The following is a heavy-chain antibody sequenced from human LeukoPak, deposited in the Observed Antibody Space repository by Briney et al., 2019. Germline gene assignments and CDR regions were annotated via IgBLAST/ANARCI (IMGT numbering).Heavy chain of an antibody. V-gene: IGHV1-18*01. Sequence: ASVKVSCKASGYTFITYGITWVRQAPGQGLEWMGWITPYNGDTNYAQNLQDRVTMTTDTSTSTAYMELRSLRSDDTAVYFCARVAGVSYNYFDSWGQGTPVTFSS. J-gene: IGHJ4*02. CDR2: ITPYNGDT. CDR1: GYTFITYG. CDR3: ARVAGVSYNYFDS. D-gene: IGHD1-26*01.